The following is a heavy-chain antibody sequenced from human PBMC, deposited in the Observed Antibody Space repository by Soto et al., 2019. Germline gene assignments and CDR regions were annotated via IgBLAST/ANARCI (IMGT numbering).Heavy chain of an antibody. Sequence: SVKVSCKTSGFTFTNSAVQWVRQARGQRLEWIGWIGVRNGDTNYLQNLQGRVTITRDTATGTAYMELSGLRSEDTAMYYCAAEIYSGGDCCHFDYWGQGTLVTVSS. D-gene: IGHD2-21*01. CDR3: AAEIYSGGDCCHFDY. CDR1: GFTFTNSA. CDR2: IGVRNGDT. J-gene: IGHJ4*02. V-gene: IGHV1-58*01.